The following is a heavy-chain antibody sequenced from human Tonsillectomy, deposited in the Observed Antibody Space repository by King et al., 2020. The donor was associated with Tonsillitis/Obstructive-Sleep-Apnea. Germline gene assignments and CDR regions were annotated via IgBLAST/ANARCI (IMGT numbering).Heavy chain of an antibody. CDR3: ARPQYSNDPDTFDI. V-gene: IGHV4-59*01. Sequence: QLQESGPGLVKPSETLSLTCTVSGGSISNYYWSWIRQPPGKGLEWIGYIYYSGSTNYNPSLKSRVTISVDTSKHQFSLKLSSVTAADTAVYYCARPQYSNDPDTFDIWGQGTMVTVSS. CDR2: IYYSGST. D-gene: IGHD4-11*01. CDR1: GGSISNYY. J-gene: IGHJ3*02.